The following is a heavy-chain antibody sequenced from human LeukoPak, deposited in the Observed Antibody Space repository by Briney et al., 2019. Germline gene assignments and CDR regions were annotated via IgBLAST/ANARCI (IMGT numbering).Heavy chain of an antibody. Sequence: GGSLRLSCAASGFTFNNYGMHWVRHALGKGLERVAFIWYDGSNKYYADSVKGRFTISRDNSKNTLYLQMNSLRAEDTAVYYCARHRSGYCSSTSCSIDYWGQGTLVTVSS. D-gene: IGHD2-2*01. CDR2: IWYDGSNK. V-gene: IGHV3-33*01. J-gene: IGHJ4*02. CDR1: GFTFNNYG. CDR3: ARHRSGYCSSTSCSIDY.